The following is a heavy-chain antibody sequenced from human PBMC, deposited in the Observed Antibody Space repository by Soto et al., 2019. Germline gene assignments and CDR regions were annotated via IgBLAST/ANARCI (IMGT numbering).Heavy chain of an antibody. CDR1: GGSISSYY. J-gene: IGHJ3*02. D-gene: IGHD3-22*01. Sequence: SETLSLTCTVSGGSISSYYWSWIRQPPGKGLEWIGYIYYSGSTNYNPSLKSRVTISVDTSKNQFSLKLSSVTAADTAVYYCASETYYYDSSGYYPGAFDIWGQGTMVTVSS. V-gene: IGHV4-59*01. CDR2: IYYSGST. CDR3: ASETYYYDSSGYYPGAFDI.